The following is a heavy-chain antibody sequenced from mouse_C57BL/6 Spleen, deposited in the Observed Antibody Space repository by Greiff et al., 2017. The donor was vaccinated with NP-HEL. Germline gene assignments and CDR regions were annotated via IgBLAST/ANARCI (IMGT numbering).Heavy chain of an antibody. CDR1: GYAFSSSW. D-gene: IGHD2-5*01. CDR2: IYPGDGDT. CDR3: ARNSNSWYFDV. V-gene: IGHV1-82*01. Sequence: VQLQEFGPELVKPGASVKISCKASGYAFSSSWMNWVKQRPGKGLEWIGRIYPGDGDTNYNGKFKGKATLTADKSSSTAYMQLSSLTSEDSAVYFCARNSNSWYFDVWGTGTTVTVSS. J-gene: IGHJ1*03.